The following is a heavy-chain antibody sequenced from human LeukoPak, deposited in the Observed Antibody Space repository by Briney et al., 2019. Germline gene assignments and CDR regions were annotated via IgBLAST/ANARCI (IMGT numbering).Heavy chain of an antibody. Sequence: PSETLSLTCTVSGGSISSYYWSWIRQPPGKGLEWTGYIYYSGSTNYNPSLKSRVTISVDTSKNQFSLKLSSVTAADTAVYYCARDTGTGPYYFDYWGQGTLVTVSS. CDR2: IYYSGST. V-gene: IGHV4-59*01. CDR3: ARDTGTGPYYFDY. D-gene: IGHD4-17*01. CDR1: GGSISSYY. J-gene: IGHJ4*02.